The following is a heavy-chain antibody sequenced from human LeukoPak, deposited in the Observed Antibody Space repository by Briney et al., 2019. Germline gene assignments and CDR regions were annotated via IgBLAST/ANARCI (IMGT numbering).Heavy chain of an antibody. D-gene: IGHD2-21*02. CDR3: ASKWFCGGDCYYQIDF. Sequence: HPGGSLRLSCAASGFTFSSYVMHWVRQAPGKGLEWVALISSDENNKYHADSVKGRFTISRDNSKNTLFLQMNSLRPEDTAVYYCASKWFCGGDCYYQIDFWGQGTLVTVSS. V-gene: IGHV3-30*03. CDR1: GFTFSSYV. J-gene: IGHJ4*02. CDR2: ISSDENNK.